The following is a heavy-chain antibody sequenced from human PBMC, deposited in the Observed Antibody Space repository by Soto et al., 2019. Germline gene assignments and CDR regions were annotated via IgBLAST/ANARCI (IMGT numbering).Heavy chain of an antibody. V-gene: IGHV4-59*01. Sequence: TSETLSLTCTVSGGSISSYYWSWIRQPPGKGLEWIGYIYYSGSTNYNPSLKSRVTISVDTSKNQFSLKLSSVTAADTAVYYCAREGSRNSLDYWGQGTLVTVSS. CDR1: GGSISSYY. J-gene: IGHJ4*02. CDR2: IYYSGST. CDR3: AREGSRNSLDY. D-gene: IGHD1-26*01.